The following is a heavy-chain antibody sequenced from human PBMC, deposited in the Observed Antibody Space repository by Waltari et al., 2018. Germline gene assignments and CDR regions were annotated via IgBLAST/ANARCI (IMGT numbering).Heavy chain of an antibody. CDR2: INHSGST. Sequence: QVQLQQWGAGLLKPSETLSLTCAVYGGSFSGYYWSWIRPPPGKGLEWMGEINHSGSTNYNPSLKSRVTISVDTSKNQFSLKLSSVTAADTAVYYCARGRGYCSSTSCYGRWFDPWGQGTLVTVSS. D-gene: IGHD2-2*01. CDR3: ARGRGYCSSTSCYGRWFDP. CDR1: GGSFSGYY. V-gene: IGHV4-34*01. J-gene: IGHJ5*02.